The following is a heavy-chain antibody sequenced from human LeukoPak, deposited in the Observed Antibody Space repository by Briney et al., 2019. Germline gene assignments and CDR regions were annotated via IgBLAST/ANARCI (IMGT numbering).Heavy chain of an antibody. CDR1: GYTFTGYY. CDR2: INPNSGGT. J-gene: IGHJ4*02. Sequence: ASVKVSCKASGYTFTGYYMHWVRQAPGQGLEWMGRINPNSGGTNYAQKFQGRVTMTRDTSISTAYMELSRLRSDDTAVYYCARTVWFGDLHNDYWGQGTLVTVSS. V-gene: IGHV1-2*06. D-gene: IGHD3-10*01. CDR3: ARTVWFGDLHNDY.